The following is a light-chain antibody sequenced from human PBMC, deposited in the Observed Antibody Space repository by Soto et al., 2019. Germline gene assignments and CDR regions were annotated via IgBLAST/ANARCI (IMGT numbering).Light chain of an antibody. J-gene: IGKJ2*01. CDR3: QQAHSFPYT. CDR2: AAS. V-gene: IGKV1-39*01. Sequence: DIQMTQSPSSLSASVGDRVTITCRAGQNIFSSLNWYQQKPGKAPKLLIYAASSLQSGVPSRFSGSGSGTDFTLTITSLQPEDFATYYCQQAHSFPYTFGQGTKLRIK. CDR1: QNIFSS.